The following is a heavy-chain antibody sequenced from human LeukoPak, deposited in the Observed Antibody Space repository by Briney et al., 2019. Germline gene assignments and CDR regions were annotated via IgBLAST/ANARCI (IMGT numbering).Heavy chain of an antibody. CDR1: GFTFSSYA. CDR3: ARGGGSGSYLGY. D-gene: IGHD3-10*01. V-gene: IGHV3-23*01. Sequence: PGGSLRLSCAASGFTFSSYAMSWVRQAPGKGREWVSDINGSGGSTYYADSVKGRFTISRDNSKNTLYLQMNSLRAEDTAVYYCARGGGSGSYLGYWGQGTLVTASS. CDR2: INGSGGST. J-gene: IGHJ4*02.